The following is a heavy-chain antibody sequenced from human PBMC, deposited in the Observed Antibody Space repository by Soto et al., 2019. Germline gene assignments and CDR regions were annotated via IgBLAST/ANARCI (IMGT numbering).Heavy chain of an antibody. J-gene: IGHJ6*02. D-gene: IGHD2-2*02. V-gene: IGHV4-31*03. Sequence: QVQLQESGPGLVKPSQTLSLTCTVSGGSISSGGYYWSWIRQHPGKGLEWIGYIYYSGSTYYNPSLQRRVTISVDTSKNQFSLKRSSVTAADTAVYYCAREVVVPAAIGFGYYYGMDVWGQGTTVTVSS. CDR1: GGSISSGGYY. CDR3: AREVVVPAAIGFGYYYGMDV. CDR2: IYYSGST.